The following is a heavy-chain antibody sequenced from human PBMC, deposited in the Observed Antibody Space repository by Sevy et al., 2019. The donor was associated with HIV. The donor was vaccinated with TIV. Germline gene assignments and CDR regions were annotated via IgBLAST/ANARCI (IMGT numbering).Heavy chain of an antibody. J-gene: IGHJ4*02. CDR1: RFTSSNYW. Sequence: GGSLRLSCVVSRFTSSNYWMHWVRQAPGKGVVWVSRINSDGRITTDADSVKGRFTISRDLAKNTLYLQMNSVRVEDTAVYFCARGTAGVASLWGQGTLVTVSS. V-gene: IGHV3-74*01. D-gene: IGHD3-10*01. CDR3: ARGTAGVASL. CDR2: INSDGRIT.